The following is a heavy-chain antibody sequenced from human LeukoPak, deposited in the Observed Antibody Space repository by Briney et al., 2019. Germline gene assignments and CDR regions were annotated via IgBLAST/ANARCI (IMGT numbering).Heavy chain of an antibody. CDR2: ISYDGSNK. V-gene: IGHV3-30*18. J-gene: IGHJ3*02. CDR3: AKGVNYYDSSGYSLDAFDI. D-gene: IGHD3-22*01. Sequence: GGSLRLSCAASGFTISSYGMHWVRQAPGKGLEWVAVISYDGSNKYYADSVKGRFTISRDNSKNTLYLQMNSLRAEDTAVYYCAKGVNYYDSSGYSLDAFDIWGQGTMVTVSS. CDR1: GFTISSYG.